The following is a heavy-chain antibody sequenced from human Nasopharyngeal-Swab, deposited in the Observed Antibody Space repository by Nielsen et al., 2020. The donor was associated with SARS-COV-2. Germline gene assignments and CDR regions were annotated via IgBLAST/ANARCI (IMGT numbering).Heavy chain of an antibody. D-gene: IGHD6-6*01. Sequence: GSLRLSCTVSGGSIIPFYWSWIRQPPGKAPEWVGFIYYSGDTNYNPSLKSRVTISLDRSKSQFSLNLSSVTAADTAVYYCARGGSSSELFDYWGQGTLVTVSS. V-gene: IGHV4-59*01. CDR2: IYYSGDT. CDR1: GGSIIPFY. J-gene: IGHJ4*02. CDR3: ARGGSSSELFDY.